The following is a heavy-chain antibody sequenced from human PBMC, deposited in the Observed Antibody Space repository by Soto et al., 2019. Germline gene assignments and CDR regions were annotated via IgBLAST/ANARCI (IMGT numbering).Heavy chain of an antibody. CDR3: ARTVLTTVTNEAPYYYYGMDV. CDR1: GGSISSYY. Sequence: SETLSLNCTVSGGSISSYYWRSIRQPPGTGLEWIVDIYYSGSTNYNPSLKSRVTITVDTSKNQFSLKLSSVTAADTAVYYCARTVLTTVTNEAPYYYYGMDVWGQGTTVT. V-gene: IGHV4-59*01. J-gene: IGHJ6*02. D-gene: IGHD4-17*01. CDR2: IYYSGST.